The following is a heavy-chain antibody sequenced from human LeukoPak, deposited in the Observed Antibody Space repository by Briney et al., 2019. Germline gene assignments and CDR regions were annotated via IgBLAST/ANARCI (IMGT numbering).Heavy chain of an antibody. Sequence: ASAKVSCKASGYTFTDYYIHWVRQAPGQGLEWMGWINTNSGDTNYAQRFQGKITMTRDTSTTTTYMELSSLTSDDTALYSCSRLAGCGGDCYSEGDYWGQGTLVTVSS. D-gene: IGHD2-21*02. CDR3: SRLAGCGGDCYSEGDY. V-gene: IGHV1-2*02. CDR1: GYTFTDYY. J-gene: IGHJ4*02. CDR2: INTNSGDT.